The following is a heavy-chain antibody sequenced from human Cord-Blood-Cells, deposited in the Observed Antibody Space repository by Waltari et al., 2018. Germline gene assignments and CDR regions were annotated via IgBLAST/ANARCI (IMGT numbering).Heavy chain of an antibody. D-gene: IGHD2-2*02. J-gene: IGHJ3*02. Sequence: QVQLQESGPGLVKPSETLSLTCTVSGGSISSHYSSWIRQPPGKGLEWIGYIYYSGSTNYNPSLKSRVTISVDTSKNQFSLKLSSVTAADTAVYYCARKGRYCSSTSCYNVAFDIWGQGTMVTVSS. CDR1: GGSISSHY. V-gene: IGHV4-59*11. CDR2: IYYSGST. CDR3: ARKGRYCSSTSCYNVAFDI.